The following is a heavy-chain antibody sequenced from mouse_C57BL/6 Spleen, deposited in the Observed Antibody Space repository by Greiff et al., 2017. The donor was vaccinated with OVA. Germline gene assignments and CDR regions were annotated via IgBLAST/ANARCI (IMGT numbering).Heavy chain of an antibody. CDR1: GYTFTSYW. J-gene: IGHJ4*01. V-gene: IGHV1-52*01. Sequence: VQLQQPGAELVRPGSSVKLSCKASGYTFTSYWMHWVKQRPIQGLEWIGNIDPSDSETHYNQKFKDKATLTVDKSSSTAYMQLSSLTSEDSAVYYCARGTTGDYYAMDYWGQGTSVTVSS. CDR3: ARGTTGDYYAMDY. CDR2: IDPSDSET. D-gene: IGHD1-1*01.